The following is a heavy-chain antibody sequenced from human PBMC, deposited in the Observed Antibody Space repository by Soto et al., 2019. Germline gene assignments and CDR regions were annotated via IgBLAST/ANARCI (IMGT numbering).Heavy chain of an antibody. Sequence: GASVKVSCKASGYTFTSYYMHWVRQAPGQGLEWMGIINPSGGSTSYVQKFQGRVTMTRDTSTTTVYMELSSLRSEDTAVYYLARGCTCGGYFDYWGHGTMVTVSS. CDR3: ARGCTCGGYFDY. J-gene: IGHJ4*01. CDR2: INPSGGST. D-gene: IGHD3-16*01. CDR1: GYTFTSYY. V-gene: IGHV1-46*01.